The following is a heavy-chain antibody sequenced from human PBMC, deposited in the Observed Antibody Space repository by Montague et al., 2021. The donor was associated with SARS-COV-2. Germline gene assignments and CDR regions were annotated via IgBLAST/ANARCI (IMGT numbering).Heavy chain of an antibody. V-gene: IGHV4-59*12. D-gene: IGHD1-14*01. CDR2: ISYTGST. Sequence: SETLSLTCTVSGGSISNFYWTWIRSPPGKGPDWIGSISYTGSTNYNPSLKSRVAISVDTSKNQFSLKLTSVTAADTAFYYCARINPTGVDFWGQGTLVTVSS. J-gene: IGHJ4*02. CDR1: GGSISNFY. CDR3: ARINPTGVDF.